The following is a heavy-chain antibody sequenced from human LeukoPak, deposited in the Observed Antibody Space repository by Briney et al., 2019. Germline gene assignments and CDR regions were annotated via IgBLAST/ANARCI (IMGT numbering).Heavy chain of an antibody. CDR2: IIPIFGTA. D-gene: IGHD3-22*01. CDR1: GGTFISYA. CDR3: AREPFNYYDSSGYYSVMFHY. Sequence: SVKVSCKASGGTFISYAISWVRQAPGQGLEWMGRIIPIFGTANYAQKFQGRVTITTDESTSTAYMELSSLISEDTAVYYCAREPFNYYDSSGYYSVMFHYWGQGTLVTVSS. V-gene: IGHV1-69*05. J-gene: IGHJ4*02.